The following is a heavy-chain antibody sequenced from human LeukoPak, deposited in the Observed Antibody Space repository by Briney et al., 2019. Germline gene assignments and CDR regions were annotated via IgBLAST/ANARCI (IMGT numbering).Heavy chain of an antibody. Sequence: GGSLRLSCAASGFTFSDYYMSWVRQAPGKGLEGGAVISYDGSNKYYADSVKGRFTISRDNSKNTLYLQMNSLRAEDTAVYYCARGTRGGYGMDVWGHGTTVTVSS. CDR1: GFTFSDYY. CDR2: ISYDGSNK. J-gene: IGHJ6*02. D-gene: IGHD3-16*01. CDR3: ARGTRGGYGMDV. V-gene: IGHV3-30-3*01.